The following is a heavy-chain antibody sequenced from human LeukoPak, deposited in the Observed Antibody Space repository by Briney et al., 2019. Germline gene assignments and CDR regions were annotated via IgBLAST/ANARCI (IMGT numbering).Heavy chain of an antibody. CDR2: INHSGST. V-gene: IGHV4-34*01. CDR1: GGSFTAYY. J-gene: IGHJ4*02. D-gene: IGHD6-13*01. Sequence: PSETLSLTCAVYGGSFTAYYWSCIRQPPGKWLEWIGEINHSGSTNCNPSLKRRVTISVDTSKNRFSLKLHSVTAADTGVYYCARLVSQTEPRFDYWGQGTLVTVSS. CDR3: ARLVSQTEPRFDY.